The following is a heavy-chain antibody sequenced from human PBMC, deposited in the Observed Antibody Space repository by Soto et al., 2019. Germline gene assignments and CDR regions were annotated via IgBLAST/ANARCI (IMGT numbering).Heavy chain of an antibody. Sequence: HPGGSLRLSCAASGFTFSTYATSWVRQAPGKGLEWVSAISGSGGTTYYADSVKGRFTITRDNSKNTLYLQMNSLRAEDTAVYYCAKAEGATCYNTLDYWGQGTLVTVSS. CDR1: GFTFSTYA. V-gene: IGHV3-23*01. D-gene: IGHD2-15*01. CDR2: ISGSGGTT. CDR3: AKAEGATCYNTLDY. J-gene: IGHJ4*02.